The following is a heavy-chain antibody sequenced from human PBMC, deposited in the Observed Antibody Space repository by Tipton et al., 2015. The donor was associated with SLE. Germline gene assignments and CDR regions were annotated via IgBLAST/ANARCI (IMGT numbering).Heavy chain of an antibody. Sequence: LRLSCTVSNGSISSSPYYWGWIRQSPGKGLEWVGSMYYSGSTYYNPSLKSRVTVSVDTSRSQCSLNLTSVTAADTAVYYCARGPYYYMDVWGKGTTVTVSS. J-gene: IGHJ6*03. CDR3: ARGPYYYMDV. CDR2: MYYSGST. CDR1: NGSISSSPYY. V-gene: IGHV4-39*07.